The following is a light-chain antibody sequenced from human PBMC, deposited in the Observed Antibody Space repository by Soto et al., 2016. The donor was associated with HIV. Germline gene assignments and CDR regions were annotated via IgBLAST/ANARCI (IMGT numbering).Light chain of an antibody. V-gene: IGLV3-19*01. CDR3: NSRDSSGYHRV. CDR1: NLRSYF. CDR2: GKN. Sequence: SSELTQDPAVSVALGQTVRITCQGDNLRSYFASWYQQKPGQAPVLVIYGKNNRPSGIPDRSSGSSSGNTASLTITGAQAEDEADYYCNSRDSSGYHRVFGGGTKLTVL. J-gene: IGLJ2*01.